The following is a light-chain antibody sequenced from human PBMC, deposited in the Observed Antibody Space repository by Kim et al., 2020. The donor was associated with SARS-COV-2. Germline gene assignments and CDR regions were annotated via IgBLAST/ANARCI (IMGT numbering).Light chain of an antibody. Sequence: PINCRSSKSVLYSSNNMNSLAWYQQKPGQPPKLLISWASTRQSGVPDRFSGSGSGTDFTLTISSLQAEDVAVYYCQQYYSTLPITFGQGTRLEIK. CDR1: KSVLYSSNNMNS. CDR3: QQYYSTLPIT. J-gene: IGKJ5*01. CDR2: WAS. V-gene: IGKV4-1*01.